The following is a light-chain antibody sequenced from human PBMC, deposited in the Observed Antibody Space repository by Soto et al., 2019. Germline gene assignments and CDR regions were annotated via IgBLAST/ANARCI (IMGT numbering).Light chain of an antibody. CDR2: DAS. J-gene: IGKJ4*01. CDR3: QQYIRWPLT. CDR1: QDVSSK. V-gene: IGKV3D-15*01. Sequence: EMVVTQSPATLSVSPGERVTLSCRTSQDVSSKLAWYQQKPGQPPSLLIYDASTRATGPPARFSGSGSGTEFTLAVSSLQSEDYALYFCQQYIRWPLTFGGGTKVEIK.